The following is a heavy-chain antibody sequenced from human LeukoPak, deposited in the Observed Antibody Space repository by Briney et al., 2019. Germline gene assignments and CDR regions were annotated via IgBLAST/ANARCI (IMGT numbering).Heavy chain of an antibody. CDR1: GGSFSGYY. V-gene: IGHV4-34*01. J-gene: IGHJ4*02. Sequence: SETLSLTCAVYGGSFSGYYWSWIRQPPGKGLEWIGEINHSGSTNYNPSLKSRVTISVDTSKNQFSLKLSSVTAADTAVYYCARASGQNWGPIVDYWGQGTLVTVSS. D-gene: IGHD7-27*01. CDR2: INHSGST. CDR3: ARASGQNWGPIVDY.